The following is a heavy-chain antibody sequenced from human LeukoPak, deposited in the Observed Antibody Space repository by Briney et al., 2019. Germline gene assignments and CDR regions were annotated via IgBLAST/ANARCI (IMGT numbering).Heavy chain of an antibody. CDR1: GYTFTTYN. CDR2: ISTYNGNT. CDR3: ARDMTLGYCSGGSCYFGDY. D-gene: IGHD2-15*01. Sequence: ASVKVSCKASGYTFTTYNINWARQAPGQGLEWMGWISTYNGNTIYAQKVQGRVTMTTDTSTSTAYMDLRSLRSDDTAVYYCARDMTLGYCSGGSCYFGDYWGQGTLVTVSS. J-gene: IGHJ4*02. V-gene: IGHV1-18*01.